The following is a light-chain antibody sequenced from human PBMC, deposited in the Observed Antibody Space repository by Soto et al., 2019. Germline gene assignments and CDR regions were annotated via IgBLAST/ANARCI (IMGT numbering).Light chain of an antibody. V-gene: IGKV1-5*01. CDR1: QSLSRW. Sequence: DIQMTQSPSTLSASVGDRVTITCRASQSLSRWLAWYQQKPGKAPKLLIYDASILESGVPSRFSGNGSGTEFTLTTGSVQPDDFATYYCQQSNSLSRTFGQGT. CDR3: QQSNSLSRT. CDR2: DAS. J-gene: IGKJ1*01.